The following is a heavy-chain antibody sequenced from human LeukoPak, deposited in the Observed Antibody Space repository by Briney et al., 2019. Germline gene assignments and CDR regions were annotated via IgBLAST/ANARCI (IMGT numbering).Heavy chain of an antibody. CDR1: GFKFSDYA. Sequence: PGRSLRLSCAASGFKFSDYAMHWVRQAPGKGLEWVAVISKDAVHEFYGDSVQGRFSISRDNSKTTVFLQMDRLTPDDTGLYYCARSDWNDVGSNYWGQGTPVTISS. V-gene: IGHV3-30*03. CDR3: ARSDWNDVGSNY. D-gene: IGHD1-1*01. J-gene: IGHJ4*02. CDR2: ISKDAVHE.